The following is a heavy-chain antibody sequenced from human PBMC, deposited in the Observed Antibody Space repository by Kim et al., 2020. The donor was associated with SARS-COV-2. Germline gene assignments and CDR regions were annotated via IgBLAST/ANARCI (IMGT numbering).Heavy chain of an antibody. V-gene: IGHV3-43*02. D-gene: IGHD2-2*01. Sequence: GGSLRLSCAASGFTFNDYAMNWVRQAPGKGLEWVSQTSADGHNTYYADSVKGRFTISRDNNKNSLYLHMNSLRNEDTAFYFCAKDICSRTSCPYYYYYGMDVWGQGTTVIVSS. CDR3: AKDICSRTSCPYYYYYGMDV. J-gene: IGHJ6*02. CDR2: TSADGHNT. CDR1: GFTFNDYA.